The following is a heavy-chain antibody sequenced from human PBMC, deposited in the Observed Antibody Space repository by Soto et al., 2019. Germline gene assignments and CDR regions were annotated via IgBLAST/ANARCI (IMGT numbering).Heavy chain of an antibody. J-gene: IGHJ4*02. V-gene: IGHV3-23*01. Sequence: EVQPLVYGVGLEQPGGSLILSCAASGFSFSEYAMTWVRQASGKGLEWVSTVSGGETSYYADSVRGRFTVSRDSSRITRFLQMNSLRAEDSAVYYCAKGDGEVYSKYGDSWGQGTLVTVSS. CDR3: AKGDGEVYSKYGDS. D-gene: IGHD4-17*01. CDR2: VSGGETS. CDR1: GFSFSEYA.